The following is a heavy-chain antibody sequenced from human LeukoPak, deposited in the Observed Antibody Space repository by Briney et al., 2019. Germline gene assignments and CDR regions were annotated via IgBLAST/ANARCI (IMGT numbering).Heavy chain of an antibody. D-gene: IGHD6-13*01. J-gene: IGHJ4*02. Sequence: GGSLRLSCAASGFTFSSYSMNWVRQAPGKGLEWVSSISSSSSYIYYADSVKGRFTISRDNAKNSLYLQMNSLRAEDTAVYYRARDIAAADTSGFGYWGQGTLVTVSS. CDR3: ARDIAAADTSGFGY. CDR1: GFTFSSYS. V-gene: IGHV3-21*01. CDR2: ISSSSSYI.